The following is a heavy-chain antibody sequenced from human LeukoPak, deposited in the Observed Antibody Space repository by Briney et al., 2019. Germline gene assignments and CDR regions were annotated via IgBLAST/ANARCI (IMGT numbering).Heavy chain of an antibody. Sequence: GGSLRLSCAASGFTFSSYGMSWVRQAPGKGLEWVSAISGSGGSTYYADSVKGRFTISRDNSKNTLYLQMNSLRAEDTAVYYCAKDLGYQPLLYRLDYWGQGTLVTVSS. D-gene: IGHD2-2*02. CDR2: ISGSGGST. CDR3: AKDLGYQPLLYRLDY. CDR1: GFTFSSYG. V-gene: IGHV3-23*01. J-gene: IGHJ4*02.